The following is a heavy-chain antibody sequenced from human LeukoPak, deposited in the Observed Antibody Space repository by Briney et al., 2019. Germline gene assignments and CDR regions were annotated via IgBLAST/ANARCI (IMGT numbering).Heavy chain of an antibody. V-gene: IGHV4-59*01. Sequence: SETLSLTCTVSGGSISSYYWSWIRQPPGKGLEWIGYIHYSGSTNYNPSLKSRVTISVDTSKNQFSLKLSSVTAADTAVYYCASINRDWFDPWGQGTLVTVSS. J-gene: IGHJ5*02. CDR2: IHYSGST. CDR1: GGSISSYY. D-gene: IGHD1-14*01. CDR3: ASINRDWFDP.